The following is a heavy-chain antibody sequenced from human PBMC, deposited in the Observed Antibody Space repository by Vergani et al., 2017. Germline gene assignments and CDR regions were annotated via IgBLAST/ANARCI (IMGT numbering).Heavy chain of an antibody. V-gene: IGHV3-30*18. CDR3: AKDSEYSAFSYYFDY. CDR1: GFTFSSYG. CDR2: ISYDGSNK. Sequence: VQLLESGGGVVQPGRSLRLSCAASGFTFSSYGMHWVRQAPGKGLEWVAVISYDGSNKYYADSVKGRFTISRDNSKNTLYLQMNSLRAEDTAVYYCAKDSEYSAFSYYFDYWGQGTLVTVSS. D-gene: IGHD6-6*01. J-gene: IGHJ4*02.